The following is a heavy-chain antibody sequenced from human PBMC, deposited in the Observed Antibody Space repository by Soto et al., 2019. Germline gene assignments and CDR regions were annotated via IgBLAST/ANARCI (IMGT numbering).Heavy chain of an antibody. CDR3: ARHSSPRVNTLSYFYYMDV. J-gene: IGHJ6*03. CDR1: GGSISSSSYY. CDR2: IYYSEST. Sequence: SETLSLTCTVSGGSISSSSYYWGWIRQPPGKGLEWIGTIYYSESTYYSPSLKSRVTISVDTSKNQFSLKLSSVTAADTAVYYCARHSSPRVNTLSYFYYMDVWGKGTTVTVSS. V-gene: IGHV4-39*01. D-gene: IGHD2-2*01.